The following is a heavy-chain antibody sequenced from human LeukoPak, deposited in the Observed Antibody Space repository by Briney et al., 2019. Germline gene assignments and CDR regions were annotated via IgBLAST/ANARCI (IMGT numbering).Heavy chain of an antibody. CDR1: AGSISSGGYY. V-gene: IGHV4-31*03. CDR2: IHYSGST. CDR3: ARDRSGYGVFDF. Sequence: SQTLSLTCTVSAGSISSGGYYWNWIRPHPGKGLEWIGYIHYSGSTYHNPSLKSRVSISADTSKNHFSLKLNSVTAADTAVYYCARDRSGYGVFDFWGQGTLVTVSS. J-gene: IGHJ4*02. D-gene: IGHD5-12*01.